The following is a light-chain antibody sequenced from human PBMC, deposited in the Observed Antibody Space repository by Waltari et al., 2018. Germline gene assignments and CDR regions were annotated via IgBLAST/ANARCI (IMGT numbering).Light chain of an antibody. J-gene: IGKJ3*01. CDR1: QSVSSN. CDR3: QQYNNLPFT. CDR2: GAS. Sequence: IVMTQSPATLSVSPGERATLSCRSSQSVSSNLAWYQQKPGQAPRLLIYGASTRATGIPARFSGSGSGTEFTLTISSLQSEDFAVYYCQQYNNLPFTFGPGTKVDIK. V-gene: IGKV3-15*01.